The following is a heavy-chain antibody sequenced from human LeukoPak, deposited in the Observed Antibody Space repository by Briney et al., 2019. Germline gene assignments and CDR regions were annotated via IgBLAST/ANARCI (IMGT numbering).Heavy chain of an antibody. CDR3: ARAGSFWHYVY. Sequence: GGSLRLSCAASGFTFSGFWVSWVRQTPGKGLEWVANIKQDGSEKYYVDSVKGRFTISRDNAKNSLSLQMNGLRVEDTAVYYCARAGSFWHYVYWGQGTLVTVSS. CDR2: IKQDGSEK. CDR1: GFTFSGFW. V-gene: IGHV3-7*01. J-gene: IGHJ4*02. D-gene: IGHD1-7*01.